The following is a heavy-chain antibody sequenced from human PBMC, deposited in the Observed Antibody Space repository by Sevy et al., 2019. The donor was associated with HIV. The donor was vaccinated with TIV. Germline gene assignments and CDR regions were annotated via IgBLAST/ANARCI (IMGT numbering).Heavy chain of an antibody. CDR3: ARRRGFGELLGLGY. Sequence: ASVKVSCRTSGYTFTTYDINWVRQATGQGLEWMGWMNPSRGNTGSAQTFQGRLTMTRDTSTSTAYMELSSPESQDTAVYYGARRRGFGELLGLGYWGQGTLVTVSS. V-gene: IGHV1-8*01. CDR1: GYTFTTYD. D-gene: IGHD3-10*01. J-gene: IGHJ4*02. CDR2: MNPSRGNT.